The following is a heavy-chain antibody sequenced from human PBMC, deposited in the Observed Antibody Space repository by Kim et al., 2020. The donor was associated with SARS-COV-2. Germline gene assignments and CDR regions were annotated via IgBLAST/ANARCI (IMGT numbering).Heavy chain of an antibody. CDR1: GFTFRNSA. CDR2: IFGSGSGT. V-gene: IGHV3-23*05. CDR3: AKNLHVTSVTVYWYFER. Sequence: GGSLRLSCVASGFTFRNSAMSWVRQAPGKGLEWVSGIFGSGSGTYYADSVKGRLTISRDNSKNILYLQMNNLRAEDTAVYYCAKNLHVTSVTVYWYFERWGRSTLVAVSS. D-gene: IGHD2-2*01. J-gene: IGHJ2*01.